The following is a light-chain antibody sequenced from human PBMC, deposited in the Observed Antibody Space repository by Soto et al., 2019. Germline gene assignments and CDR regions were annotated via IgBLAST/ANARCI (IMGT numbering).Light chain of an antibody. CDR1: ETVRSN. V-gene: IGKV3D-15*01. Sequence: VMTQSPDTLSVSPGERATLSFRASETVRSNLAWYQQKPGQAPRLLIYAASTRATGIPARFIGNGSGTEFTLTISSLQSEDFAVYYCQQYNNWWTFGQGTKVDIK. CDR3: QQYNNWWT. CDR2: AAS. J-gene: IGKJ1*01.